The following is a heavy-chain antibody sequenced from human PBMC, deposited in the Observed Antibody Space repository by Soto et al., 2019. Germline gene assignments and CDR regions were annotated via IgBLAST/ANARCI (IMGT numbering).Heavy chain of an antibody. D-gene: IGHD3-22*01. V-gene: IGHV3-23*01. CDR2: ISGSGGST. CDR3: AKDPQRHYYDSSGYYKDI. J-gene: IGHJ3*02. CDR1: GFTFSSYA. Sequence: EVQLLESGGGLVQPGGSLRLSCAASGFTFSSYAMSWVRQAPGKGLEWVSAISGSGGSTYYADSVKGRFTISRDNSKNTLYLQMNSLRAEDTAVYYCAKDPQRHYYDSSGYYKDIWGQGTMVTVSS.